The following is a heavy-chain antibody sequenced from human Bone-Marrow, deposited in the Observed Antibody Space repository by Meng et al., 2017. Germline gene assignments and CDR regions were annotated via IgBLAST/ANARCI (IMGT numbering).Heavy chain of an antibody. CDR2: INHSGST. J-gene: IGHJ4*02. Sequence: QTLSLTCAVYGGSFSGYYWSWIRQPPGKGVGWIGEINHSGSTNYNPSLRSRVTISVDTSNNQFSLKLSSLTAADTAVYDCARGLGGGYDYPPLRYFDYWGQGTLVTVSS. CDR1: GGSFSGYY. CDR3: ARGLGGGYDYPPLRYFDY. D-gene: IGHD5-12*01. V-gene: IGHV4-34*01.